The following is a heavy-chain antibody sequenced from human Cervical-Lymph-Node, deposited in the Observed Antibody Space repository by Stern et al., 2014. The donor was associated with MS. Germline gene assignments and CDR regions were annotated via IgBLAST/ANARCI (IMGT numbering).Heavy chain of an antibody. J-gene: IGHJ6*02. CDR3: ARFSNPYYGMDV. Sequence: QLQLQESGPGLVKPSETLSLTCTVPGGSISSCYWSWIRQPPGKALEWIGYVYYSGNNTSNNYLTSRDNISVYTYMNQFSLKLSSVTAADTAVYYCARFSNPYYGMDVWGQGTTVTVSS. D-gene: IGHD3-3*02. CDR1: GGSISSCY. CDR2: VYYSGNN. V-gene: IGHV4-59*01.